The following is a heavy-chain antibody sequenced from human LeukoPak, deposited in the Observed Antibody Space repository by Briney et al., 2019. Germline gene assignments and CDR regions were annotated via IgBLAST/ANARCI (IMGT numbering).Heavy chain of an antibody. V-gene: IGHV3-23*01. D-gene: IGHD6-13*01. Sequence: PGGSLRLSCAASGFILSDYYMSWVRQAPGKGLEWVSAISGSGGSTYYADSVKGRFTISRDNSKNTLYLQMNSLRAEDTAVYYCANPHSSSWFEHWGQGTLVTVSS. CDR2: ISGSGGST. J-gene: IGHJ5*02. CDR1: GFILSDYY. CDR3: ANPHSSSWFEH.